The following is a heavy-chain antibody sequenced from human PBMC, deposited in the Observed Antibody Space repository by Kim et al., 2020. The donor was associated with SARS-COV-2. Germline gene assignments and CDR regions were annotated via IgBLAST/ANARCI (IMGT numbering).Heavy chain of an antibody. CDR3: AKDRGNYLDYYGMDV. D-gene: IGHD1-7*01. V-gene: IGHV3-30*18. Sequence: GGSLRLSCAASGFTFSSYGMHWVRQAPGKGLEWVAVISYDGSNKYYADSVKGRFTISRDNSKNTLYLQMNSLRAEDTAVYYCAKDRGNYLDYYGMDVWGQGTTVTVSS. CDR1: GFTFSSYG. J-gene: IGHJ6*02. CDR2: ISYDGSNK.